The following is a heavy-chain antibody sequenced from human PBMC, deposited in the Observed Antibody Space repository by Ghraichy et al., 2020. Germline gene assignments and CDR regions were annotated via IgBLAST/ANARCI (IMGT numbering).Heavy chain of an antibody. CDR3: AREQWLGYYYYYGMDV. Sequence: GALRLSCAASGFTFTSYGMHWVRQAPGKGLEWVAIIWYDGTNKYYADTLKGRFTISRDNSNNTLYLQMNSLRAEDTAVYYCAREQWLGYYYYYGMDVWGQGTTGTVSS. CDR1: GFTFTSYG. D-gene: IGHD6-19*01. V-gene: IGHV3-33*01. J-gene: IGHJ6*02. CDR2: IWYDGTNK.